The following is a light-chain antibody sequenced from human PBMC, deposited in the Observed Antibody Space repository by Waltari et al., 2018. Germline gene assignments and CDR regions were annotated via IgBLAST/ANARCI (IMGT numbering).Light chain of an antibody. CDR1: QSLTKRY. Sequence: VLTQSPDTLSLSPGDRATLSCRASQSLTKRYIVIYQQKPGPAPMLLIYGAPNRATGIPDRFSGSRSGTDFTLTSSRLEHDDSAVYYCQQYGSSIMYTFGQGTKLEIK. CDR3: QQYGSSIMYT. J-gene: IGKJ2*01. V-gene: IGKV3-20*01. CDR2: GAP.